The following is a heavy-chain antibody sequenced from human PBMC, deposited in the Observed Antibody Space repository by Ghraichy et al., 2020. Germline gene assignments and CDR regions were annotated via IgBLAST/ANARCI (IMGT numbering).Heavy chain of an antibody. Sequence: GGSLRLSCAASGFTFSSYEMNWVRQAPGKGLEWVSYISSSGSTIYYADSVKGRFTISRDNAKKSLYMQMNSLRAEDTAVYYCARGGGSLPDYWGQGTLVTVSS. J-gene: IGHJ4*02. D-gene: IGHD1-26*01. CDR1: GFTFSSYE. V-gene: IGHV3-48*03. CDR3: ARGGGSLPDY. CDR2: ISSSGSTI.